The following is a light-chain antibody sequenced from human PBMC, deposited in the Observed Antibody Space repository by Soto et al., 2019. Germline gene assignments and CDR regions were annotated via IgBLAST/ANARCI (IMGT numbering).Light chain of an antibody. Sequence: IFLTQSPGTLSLSPGERATLSCRASQSVSSSYLAWYQQKPGQAPRLLIYGASSRATGIPDRFSVSGSGTDFTLTISRLEPEDFAVYYCQQYGSSQAFGQGTKVDIK. CDR1: QSVSSSY. CDR2: GAS. J-gene: IGKJ1*01. V-gene: IGKV3-20*01. CDR3: QQYGSSQA.